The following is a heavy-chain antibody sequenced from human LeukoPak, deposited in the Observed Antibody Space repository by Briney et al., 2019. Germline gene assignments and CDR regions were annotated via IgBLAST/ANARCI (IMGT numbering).Heavy chain of an antibody. CDR1: GGSFSGYY. J-gene: IGHJ5*02. CDR2: INHSGST. D-gene: IGHD3-9*01. CDR3: ARGRRYGNWFDP. Sequence: PSETLSLICAVYGGSFSGYYWSWIRQPPGKGLEWIGEINHSGSTNYNPSLKSRVTISVDTSKNQFSLKLSSVTAADTAVYYCARGRRYGNWFDPWGQGTLVTVSS. V-gene: IGHV4-34*01.